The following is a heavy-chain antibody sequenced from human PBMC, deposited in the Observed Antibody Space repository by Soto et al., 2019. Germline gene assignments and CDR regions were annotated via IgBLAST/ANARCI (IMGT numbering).Heavy chain of an antibody. V-gene: IGHV4-59*08. CDR3: ARRDHGSGSYS. Sequence: QVQLQESGPGLVKPSETLSLTCTVSGGSINNYYWSWIRQPPGKGLEWIGYVFSSGSTNYNPSLKSRVTISVDTSKNQFSLRLSSVTAADTAVYYCARRDHGSGSYSWGQGTLVTVS. J-gene: IGHJ5*02. CDR1: GGSINNYY. D-gene: IGHD3-10*01. CDR2: VFSSGST.